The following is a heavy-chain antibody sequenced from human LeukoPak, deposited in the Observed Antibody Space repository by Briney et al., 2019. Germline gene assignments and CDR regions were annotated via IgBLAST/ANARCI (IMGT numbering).Heavy chain of an antibody. J-gene: IGHJ6*03. V-gene: IGHV3-15*01. CDR3: AKGSMGSGYYSEGYYYYYMDV. CDR1: GFIVTDAW. Sequence: SGGSLRLSCAPSGFIVTDAWMSWVRQAPGKGLEWVGRIKSTASGGTIDYAAPVKGRFSISRDNSKNTLYLQMNSLRAEDTAVYYCAKGSMGSGYYSEGYYYYYMDVWGKGTTVTVSS. D-gene: IGHD3-3*01. CDR2: IKSTASGGTI.